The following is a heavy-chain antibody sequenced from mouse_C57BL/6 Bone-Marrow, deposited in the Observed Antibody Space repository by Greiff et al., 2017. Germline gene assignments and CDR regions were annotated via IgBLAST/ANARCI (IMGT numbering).Heavy chain of an antibody. D-gene: IGHD1-1*01. V-gene: IGHV1-64*01. Sequence: VQLQQPGAELVKPGASVKLSCKASGYTFTSYWMHWVKQRPGQGLEWIGMIHPNSGSTNYNEKFKSKATLTVDKSTSTAYMQLSSLTSEDSAVYYCAGDYYGSSCDYWGQGTTLTVSS. CDR1: GYTFTSYW. J-gene: IGHJ2*01. CDR3: AGDYYGSSCDY. CDR2: IHPNSGST.